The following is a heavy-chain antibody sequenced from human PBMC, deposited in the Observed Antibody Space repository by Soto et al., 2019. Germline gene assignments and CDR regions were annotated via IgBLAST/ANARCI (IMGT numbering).Heavy chain of an antibody. D-gene: IGHD6-13*01. Sequence: SETLSLTCTVSGGSISSSSYYWGWIRQPPGKGLEWIGSIYYSGSTYYNPSLKSRVTISVDTSKNQFSLKLSSVTAADTAVYYCASIPRSVGQQLSGAFDIWGQGTMVTVS. J-gene: IGHJ3*02. CDR2: IYYSGST. V-gene: IGHV4-39*01. CDR1: GGSISSSSYY. CDR3: ASIPRSVGQQLSGAFDI.